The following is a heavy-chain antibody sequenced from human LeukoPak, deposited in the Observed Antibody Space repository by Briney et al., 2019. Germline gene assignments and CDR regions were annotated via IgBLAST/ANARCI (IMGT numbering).Heavy chain of an antibody. CDR2: IYHSGST. J-gene: IGHJ3*02. V-gene: IGHV4-30-2*01. Sequence: PSETLSLTCTVSGGSISSGGYYWSWIRQPPGKGLEWIGYIYHSGSTYYNPSLKSRVTISVDRSKNQFSLKLSSVTAADTAVYYCASKTRCSSSWCGMGTPIDAFDIWGQGTMVTVSS. CDR3: ASKTRCSSSWCGMGTPIDAFDI. CDR1: GGSISSGGYY. D-gene: IGHD6-13*01.